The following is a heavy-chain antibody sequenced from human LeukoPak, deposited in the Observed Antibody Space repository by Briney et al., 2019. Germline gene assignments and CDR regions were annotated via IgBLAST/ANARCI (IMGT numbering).Heavy chain of an antibody. CDR3: ARSPRITSFDP. CDR2: IFHTGIT. J-gene: IGHJ5*02. V-gene: IGHV4-59*02. Sequence: SETLSLTCTVSGGSVTKYYWHWTRQAPGKGLEWIGFIFHTGITNYNPSLKSRVTISVDTSKNQFSLKLTSVTAADTAVYYCARSPRITSFDPWGQGTLVTVSS. D-gene: IGHD3-10*01. CDR1: GGSVTKYY.